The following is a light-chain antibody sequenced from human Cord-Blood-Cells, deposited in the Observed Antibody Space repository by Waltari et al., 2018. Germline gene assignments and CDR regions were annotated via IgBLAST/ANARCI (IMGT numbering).Light chain of an antibody. Sequence: QSALTQPASVSGSPGPSIPISCTGTSSDVGSYNLLSWYQQHPGKAPKLMIYEVSKRPSGVSNRFSGSKSGNTASLTISGLQAEDEADYYCCSYAGSSTWVFGGGTKLTVL. CDR3: CSYAGSSTWV. J-gene: IGLJ3*02. CDR1: SSDVGSYNL. V-gene: IGLV2-23*02. CDR2: EVS.